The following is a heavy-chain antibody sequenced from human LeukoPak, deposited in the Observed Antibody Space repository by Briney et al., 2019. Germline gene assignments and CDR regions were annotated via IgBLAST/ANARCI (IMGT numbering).Heavy chain of an antibody. CDR3: TTVSMVRGVRFGMDV. Sequence: GGSLRLSCAASGFTFSNAWMSWVRQAPGKGLEWVGRIKSKTDGGTTDYAAPVKGRFTISRDDSKNTLYLQMNSLKTEDTAVYYCTTVSMVRGVRFGMDVWGQGTTVIVSS. CDR2: IKSKTDGGTT. V-gene: IGHV3-15*01. D-gene: IGHD3-10*01. J-gene: IGHJ6*02. CDR1: GFTFSNAW.